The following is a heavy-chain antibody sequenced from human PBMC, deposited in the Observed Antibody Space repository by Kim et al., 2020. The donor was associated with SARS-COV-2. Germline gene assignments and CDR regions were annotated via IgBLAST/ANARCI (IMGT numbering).Heavy chain of an antibody. CDR1: GGSISSYY. Sequence: SETLSLTCTVSGGSISSYYWSWIRQPPGKGLEWIGYIYYSGSTNYNPSLKSRVTISVDTSKNQFSLKLSSVTAADTAVYYCASARYYDFWSGYYTGIDYWGQGTLVTVSS. V-gene: IGHV4-59*13. D-gene: IGHD3-3*01. CDR3: ASARYYDFWSGYYTGIDY. CDR2: IYYSGST. J-gene: IGHJ4*02.